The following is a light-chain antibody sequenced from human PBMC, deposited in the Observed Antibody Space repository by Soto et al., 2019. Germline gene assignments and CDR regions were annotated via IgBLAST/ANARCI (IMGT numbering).Light chain of an antibody. CDR3: SSYTSSSTRSVV. J-gene: IGLJ2*01. Sequence: QSALTQPASVSGSPGQSITISCTGTSSDVGGYNYVSWYQQHPGKAPKLMIYEVSNRPSGVSNRFSGSKSGNTASLTISGLQAEDEADYYCSSYTSSSTRSVVFGGGTKVTVL. CDR2: EVS. CDR1: SSDVGGYNY. V-gene: IGLV2-14*01.